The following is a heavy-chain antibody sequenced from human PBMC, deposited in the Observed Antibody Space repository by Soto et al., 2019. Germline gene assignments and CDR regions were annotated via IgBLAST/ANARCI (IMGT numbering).Heavy chain of an antibody. D-gene: IGHD3-22*01. CDR1: GFTFSSYS. CDR3: ARDGSYYYDSSGSPVPY. Sequence: PGGSLRLSCAASGFTFSSYSMNWVRQAPGKGLEWVSYISSSSTIYYADSVKGRFTISRDNAKNSLYLQMNSLRDEDTAVYYCARDGSYYYDSSGSPVPYWGQGTLVTVSS. CDR2: ISSSSTI. J-gene: IGHJ4*02. V-gene: IGHV3-48*02.